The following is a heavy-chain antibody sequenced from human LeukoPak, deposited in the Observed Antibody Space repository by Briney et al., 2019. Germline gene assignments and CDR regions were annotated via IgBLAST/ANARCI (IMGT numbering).Heavy chain of an antibody. CDR2: IYYSGST. J-gene: IGHJ4*02. CDR3: ARVGFSSRSYYYDSSGYYYDY. CDR1: GGSISSGDYY. Sequence: PSQTLSLTCTVSGGSISSGDYYWSWIRQPPGKGLERIGYIYYSGSTYYNPSLKSRVTISVDTSKNQFSLKLSSVTAADTAVYYCARVGFSSRSYYYDSSGYYYDYWGQGTLVTVSS. V-gene: IGHV4-30-4*01. D-gene: IGHD3-22*01.